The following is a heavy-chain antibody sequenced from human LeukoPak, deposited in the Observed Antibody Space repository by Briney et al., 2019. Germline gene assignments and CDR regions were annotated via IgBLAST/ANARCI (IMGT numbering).Heavy chain of an antibody. CDR3: ARDNSVRDEVWWFNP. J-gene: IGHJ5*02. Sequence: ASVKVSCKAFGYTFTSNYMHRVRQAPGQGPEWMGVISPSGGSTTYAQKFQGRVTLTRDMSTSTDYLELSSLRSEDTAVYYCARDNSVRDEVWWFNPWGQGTLVTVSS. CDR1: GYTFTSNY. D-gene: IGHD5-24*01. V-gene: IGHV1-46*01. CDR2: ISPSGGST.